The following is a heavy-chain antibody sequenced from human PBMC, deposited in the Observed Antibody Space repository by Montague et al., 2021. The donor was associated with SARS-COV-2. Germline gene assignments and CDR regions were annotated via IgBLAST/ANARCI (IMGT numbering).Heavy chain of an antibody. Sequence: PALVKPTQTLTLTCSFSGFSLSSSGVCVSWIRQPPGKALEWLALIHWDDDKYYNTSLKTRLTISKDTSKNQVVLTMTNMDPVDTATYYCARISRSGGDKTEGQYYYYGMDVWGQGTSVTVSS. J-gene: IGHJ6*02. CDR2: IHWDDDK. CDR3: ARISRSGGDKTEGQYYYYGMDV. CDR1: GFSLSSSGVC. V-gene: IGHV2-70*01. D-gene: IGHD4-17*01.